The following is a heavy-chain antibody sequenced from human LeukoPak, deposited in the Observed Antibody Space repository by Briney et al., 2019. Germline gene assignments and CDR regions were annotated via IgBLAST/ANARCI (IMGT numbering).Heavy chain of an antibody. Sequence: GESLKISCKGSGYSYTSYRIGWVRQMPGKGLEWMGIIYPGDSDARYSPSFQGQVTISADKSISTAYLQWSSLKASDTAMYYCARLGLDYGDVRDYWGQGTLVTVSS. D-gene: IGHD4-17*01. J-gene: IGHJ4*02. CDR2: IYPGDSDA. V-gene: IGHV5-51*01. CDR1: GYSYTSYR. CDR3: ARLGLDYGDVRDY.